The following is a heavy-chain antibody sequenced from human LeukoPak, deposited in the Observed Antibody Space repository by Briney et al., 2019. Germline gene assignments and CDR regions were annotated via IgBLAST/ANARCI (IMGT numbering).Heavy chain of an antibody. CDR3: ASQQLQWRESYYFDD. D-gene: IGHD5-24*01. V-gene: IGHV1-2*02. J-gene: IGHJ4*02. Sequence: GASVKVSCKASGYIFTGYYMHWVRQAPGQGLEWMGWINPNSGGTKYAQKFQGRVTMTRDTSISTAYMELSGLGSDDTALYYCASQQLQWRESYYFDDWGQGTLVTVSS. CDR2: INPNSGGT. CDR1: GYIFTGYY.